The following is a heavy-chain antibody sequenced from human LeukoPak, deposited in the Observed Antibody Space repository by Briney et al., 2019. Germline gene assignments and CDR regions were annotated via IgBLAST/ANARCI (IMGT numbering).Heavy chain of an antibody. V-gene: IGHV1-24*01. D-gene: IGHD3-16*01. J-gene: IGHJ6*03. Sequence: ASVKVSCKVSGYTLTELSMHWVRQAPGKGLEWMGGFDPEDGETIYAQKFQGRVTMTEDTSTDTAYMELSSLRSEDTAVYYCARAVLGGPIIHHSYYYMDVWGKGTTVTVSS. CDR2: FDPEDGET. CDR3: ARAVLGGPIIHHSYYYMDV. CDR1: GYTLTELS.